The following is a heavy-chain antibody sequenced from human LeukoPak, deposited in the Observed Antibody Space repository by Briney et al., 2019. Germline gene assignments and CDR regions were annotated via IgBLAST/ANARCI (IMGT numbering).Heavy chain of an antibody. CDR2: IIPIFGTA. V-gene: IGHV1-69*13. D-gene: IGHD3-10*01. CDR3: ATGLWFGKYLDV. Sequence: SVKVSCKASGGTFSSYAISWVRQAPGQGLEWMGGIIPIFGTANYAQKFQGRVTITADESTSTAYMELSSLRSEDTAVYYCATGLWFGKYLDVWGKGTTVTISS. CDR1: GGTFSSYA. J-gene: IGHJ6*04.